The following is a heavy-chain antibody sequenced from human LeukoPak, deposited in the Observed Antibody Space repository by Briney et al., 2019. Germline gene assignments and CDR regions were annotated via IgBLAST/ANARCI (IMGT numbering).Heavy chain of an antibody. V-gene: IGHV1-18*01. CDR3: AREAAVAGTLGWFDP. CDR2: ISAYNGNT. D-gene: IGHD6-19*01. J-gene: IGHJ5*02. Sequence: ASVTVSCKASGYTFTIYGISWVRQAPGQGLEWMGWISAYNGNTNYAQKLQGRVTMTTDTSTSTAYMELRSLRSDDTAVYYCAREAAVAGTLGWFDPWGQGTLVTVSS. CDR1: GYTFTIYG.